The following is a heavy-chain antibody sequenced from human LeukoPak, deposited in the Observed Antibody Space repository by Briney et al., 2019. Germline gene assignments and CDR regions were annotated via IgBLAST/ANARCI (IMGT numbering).Heavy chain of an antibody. V-gene: IGHV4-30-4*08. Sequence: SQTLSLTCTVSGGSISSGDYDWSWIRQPPGKGLEWIGYIYYSGSTYYNPSLKSRVTISVDTSKNQFSLKLSSVTAADTAVYYCARDPDSTGYFDYWGQGTLVTVSS. CDR2: IYYSGST. J-gene: IGHJ4*02. CDR3: ARDPDSTGYFDY. D-gene: IGHD2-21*02. CDR1: GGSISSGDYD.